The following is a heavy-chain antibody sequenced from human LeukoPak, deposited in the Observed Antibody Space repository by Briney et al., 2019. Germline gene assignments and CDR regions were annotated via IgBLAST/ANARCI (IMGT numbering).Heavy chain of an antibody. CDR3: AKDGGYGFDY. CDR1: GFTFSSYA. Sequence: PGRSLRLSCAASGFTFSSYAMHWVRQAPGKGLEWVAVISYDGSNKYYADSVKGRFTISRDNSKNTLYLQMNSLRAEDTAVYYCAKDGGYGFDYWGQGTLVTVSS. J-gene: IGHJ4*02. CDR2: ISYDGSNK. D-gene: IGHD3-22*01. V-gene: IGHV3-30*04.